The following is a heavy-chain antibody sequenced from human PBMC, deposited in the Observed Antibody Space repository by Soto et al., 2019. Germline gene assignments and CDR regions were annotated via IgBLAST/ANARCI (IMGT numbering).Heavy chain of an antibody. CDR2: LDLDGSRK. CDR1: GFTFTAYW. CDR3: ARSIDY. Sequence: TGGSLRLSCAASGFTFTAYWMTWFRQAPGKGLEWVANLDLDGSRKYYVDSVKGRFTISRDNARNSLYLQMNSLRAEDTAVYYCARSIDYWGQGALVTVSS. V-gene: IGHV3-7*01. J-gene: IGHJ4*02.